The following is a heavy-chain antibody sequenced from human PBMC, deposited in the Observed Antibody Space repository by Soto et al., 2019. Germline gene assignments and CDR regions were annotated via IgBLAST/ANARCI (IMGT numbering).Heavy chain of an antibody. CDR1: GFTFSSYA. D-gene: IGHD1-26*01. CDR3: ARGVRWELLLSEYYFDH. V-gene: IGHV3-30*04. Sequence: GGSLRLACAASGFTFSSYAMHWVRQAPGKGLEWVAVISYDGRNKYYADSVKGRFTISRDNSKNTLYLQMNSLRAEDTAVYYCARGVRWELLLSEYYFDHWGQGNLVTVCS. CDR2: ISYDGRNK. J-gene: IGHJ4*02.